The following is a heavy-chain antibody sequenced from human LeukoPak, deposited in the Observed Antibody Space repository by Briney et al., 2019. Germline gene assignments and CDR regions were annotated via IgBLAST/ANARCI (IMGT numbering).Heavy chain of an antibody. D-gene: IGHD6-19*01. J-gene: IGHJ4*02. CDR3: ASASRGWYLGGPFDY. V-gene: IGHV4-38-2*01. CDR2: IYHIGST. CDR1: GYSISSGYY. Sequence: KASETLSLTCAVSGYSISSGYYWGWIRQPPGKGLEWVGSIYHIGSTYYNPSLKSRVTISVDTSNHQFSLKLRSVTAAAKAVYYCASASRGWYLGGPFDYWGQGTLVTVSS.